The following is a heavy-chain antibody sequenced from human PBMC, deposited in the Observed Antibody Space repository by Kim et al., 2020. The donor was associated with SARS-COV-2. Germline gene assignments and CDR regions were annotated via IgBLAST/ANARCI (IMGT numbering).Heavy chain of an antibody. D-gene: IGHD1-1*01. CDR2: LNPKSGAT. J-gene: IGHJ4*02. V-gene: IGHV1-2*02. Sequence: ASVKVSCKTSGYTFSGYYMHWVRQAPGQGPEWMGWLNPKSGATNYAQKFQGRVSVTRDTSINTAYMEVRSLTSDDTAVYYCARGSFLGGTDLLDYWGQGTLVTVPS. CDR1: GYTFSGYY. CDR3: ARGSFLGGTDLLDY.